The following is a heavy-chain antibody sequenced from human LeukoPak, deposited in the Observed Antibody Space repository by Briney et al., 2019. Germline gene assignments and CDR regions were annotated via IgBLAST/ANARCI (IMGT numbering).Heavy chain of an antibody. CDR3: ARVSVAGLNFDC. CDR1: GFTFSSYA. J-gene: IGHJ4*02. CDR2: IYSGGTT. D-gene: IGHD6-19*01. Sequence: GGSLRLSCAASGFTFSSYAMHWVRQAPGKGLEWVSVIYSGGTTYYADSVKGRFTISRDNSKNTLYLQMNSLRAEDTAVYYCARVSVAGLNFDCWGQGTLVTVSS. V-gene: IGHV3-53*01.